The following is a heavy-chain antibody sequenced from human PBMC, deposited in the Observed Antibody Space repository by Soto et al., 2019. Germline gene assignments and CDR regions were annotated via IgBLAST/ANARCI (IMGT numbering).Heavy chain of an antibody. J-gene: IGHJ4*02. V-gene: IGHV4-61*01. CDR3: AREVLELTFDY. Sequence: KPSETLSLTCTVSGGSVSSGSYYWSWIRQPPGKGLEWIGYIYYSGSTNYNPSLKSRVTISVDTSKNQFPLKLSSVTAADTAVYYCAREVLELTFDYWGQGTLVTVSS. CDR2: IYYSGST. D-gene: IGHD1-7*01. CDR1: GGSVSSGSYY.